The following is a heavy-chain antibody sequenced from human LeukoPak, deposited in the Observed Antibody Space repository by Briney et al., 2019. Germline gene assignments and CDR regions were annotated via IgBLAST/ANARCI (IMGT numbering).Heavy chain of an antibody. Sequence: PSETLSLTCAVYGGSFSGYYWSWIRQPPGKGLEWIGEINHSGSTNYNPSLKSRVTISVDTSKNQFSLKLSSVTAADTAVYYCARGRIAISGSYAYWGQGTLLTVFS. D-gene: IGHD1-26*01. CDR1: GGSFSGYY. CDR3: ARGRIAISGSYAY. J-gene: IGHJ4*02. V-gene: IGHV4-34*01. CDR2: INHSGST.